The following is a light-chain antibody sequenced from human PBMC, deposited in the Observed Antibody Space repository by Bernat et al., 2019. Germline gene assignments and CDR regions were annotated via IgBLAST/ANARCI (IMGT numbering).Light chain of an antibody. CDR1: QSISSY. V-gene: IGKV1-39*01. CDR2: AAS. CDR3: QQSYSTPLT. Sequence: DIQMTQSPSSLSASVVDRVTIPCRASQSISSYLNWYQQKPGKAPKLLIYAASSLQSGVPSRFSGSASGTDFTLTISSLQPEDFATYYCQQSYSTPLTFGGGTKVEIK. J-gene: IGKJ4*01.